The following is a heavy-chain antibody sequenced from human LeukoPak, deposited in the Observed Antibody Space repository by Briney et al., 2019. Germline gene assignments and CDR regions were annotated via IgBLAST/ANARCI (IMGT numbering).Heavy chain of an antibody. CDR3: ARSNCGGDCYNDY. V-gene: IGHV4-61*05. D-gene: IGHD2-21*02. Sequence: SETLSLTCTVSGGSISTSNYYWGWIRQPPGKGLEWIGYIYYSGSTNYNPSLKSRVTISVDTSKNQFSLKLSSVTAADTAVYYCARSNCGGDCYNDYWGQGTLVTVSS. CDR1: GGSISTSNYY. J-gene: IGHJ4*02. CDR2: IYYSGST.